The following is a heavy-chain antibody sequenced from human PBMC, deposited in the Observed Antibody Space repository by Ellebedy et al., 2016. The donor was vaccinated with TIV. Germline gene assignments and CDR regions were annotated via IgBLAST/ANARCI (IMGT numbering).Heavy chain of an antibody. CDR1: GFTFSSYW. Sequence: GGSLRLXCAASGFTFSSYWMSWVRQAPGKGLEWVANIKQDGSEKYYVDYVKGRFTISRDNAKNSLYLQMNSLRAEDTAVYYCARLQMTTTFNWFDPWGQGTLVTLSS. V-gene: IGHV3-7*03. J-gene: IGHJ5*02. D-gene: IGHD4-17*01. CDR2: IKQDGSEK. CDR3: ARLQMTTTFNWFDP.